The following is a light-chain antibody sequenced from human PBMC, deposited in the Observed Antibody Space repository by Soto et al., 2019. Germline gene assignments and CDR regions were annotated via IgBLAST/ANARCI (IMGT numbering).Light chain of an antibody. Sequence: QSVLTQPPSVSGSPGQSITVSCTGTSSDIGASNFVSWYQHLPGRAPKVIIFEATNRPSGVSNRFSGSKSGITASLTISGLLADDEAEYLCISYKTDDTFLLGTGTKVTVL. J-gene: IGLJ1*01. V-gene: IGLV2-14*01. CDR1: SSDIGASNF. CDR3: ISYKTDDTFL. CDR2: EAT.